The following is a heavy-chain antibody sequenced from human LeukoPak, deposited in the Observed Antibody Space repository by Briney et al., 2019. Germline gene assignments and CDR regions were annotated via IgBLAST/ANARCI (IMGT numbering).Heavy chain of an antibody. D-gene: IGHD2-2*03. CDR1: GGTFSSYA. Sequence: ASVKVSCKASGGTFSSYAINWVRQAPGQGLEWMGGIIPIFGTANYAQKFQGRVTITADESTSTAYMELSSLRSEDTAVYYCARDHGYCSSTSCYPSFDYWGQGTLVTVSS. CDR2: IIPIFGTA. CDR3: ARDHGYCSSTSCYPSFDY. J-gene: IGHJ4*02. V-gene: IGHV1-69*13.